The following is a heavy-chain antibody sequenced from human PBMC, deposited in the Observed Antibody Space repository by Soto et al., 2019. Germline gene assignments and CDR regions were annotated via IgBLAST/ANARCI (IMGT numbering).Heavy chain of an antibody. CDR2: IRSKDISYA. CDR3: AKNSESSAYSSFDY. J-gene: IGHJ4*02. Sequence: RGSLRLSCVASGFRFSDSAMHWVRQASGKGLEWVGRIRSKDISYADSVKGRFTISRDNSKNTLYLQMNSLRAEDTAVYYCAKNSESSAYSSFDYWGQGTLVTVSS. V-gene: IGHV3-73*01. D-gene: IGHD3-22*01. CDR1: GFRFSDSA.